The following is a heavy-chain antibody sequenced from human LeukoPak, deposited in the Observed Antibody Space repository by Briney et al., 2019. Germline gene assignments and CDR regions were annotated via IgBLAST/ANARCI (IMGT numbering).Heavy chain of an antibody. CDR1: GGSFSGYY. J-gene: IGHJ5*02. Sequence: SETLSLTCAAYGGSFSGYYWSWIRQPPGKWLEWIGEIHHSGSTNYNPSLKSRVTISVDTSRNQFSLKLSSVTAADTAVYYCARKNPRTNIVGAVPRYWFDPWGQGTLVTVSS. D-gene: IGHD1-26*01. CDR3: ARKNPRTNIVGAVPRYWFDP. CDR2: IHHSGST. V-gene: IGHV4-34*01.